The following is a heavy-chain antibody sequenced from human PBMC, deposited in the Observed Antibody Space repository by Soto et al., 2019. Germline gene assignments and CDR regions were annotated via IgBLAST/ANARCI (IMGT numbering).Heavy chain of an antibody. Sequence: EVQLVESGGGLVQPGGSLRLSCAASGFTFSSYSMNWVRQAPGKGLEWVSYISSSSSTIYYADSVKGRFTISRDNAKNSLYLQMNSLRAEDTAVYYCARDKPNEMDVWGKGTTVTVSS. CDR3: ARDKPNEMDV. CDR1: GFTFSSYS. CDR2: ISSSSSTI. V-gene: IGHV3-48*01. J-gene: IGHJ6*04.